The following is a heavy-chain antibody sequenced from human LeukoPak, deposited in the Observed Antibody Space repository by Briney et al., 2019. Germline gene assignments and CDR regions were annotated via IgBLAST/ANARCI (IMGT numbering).Heavy chain of an antibody. Sequence: ASVKVSCKASGYIFTSYGISWVRQAPGQGLEWMGWISAYSGNTNYVQKFRGRVTMTTDTSTSTVYMELSSLTSDDTAVYYCARDIATIVHQDWGQGTQVTVSS. CDR1: GYIFTSYG. V-gene: IGHV1-18*01. J-gene: IGHJ4*02. CDR2: ISAYSGNT. D-gene: IGHD1-26*01. CDR3: ARDIATIVHQD.